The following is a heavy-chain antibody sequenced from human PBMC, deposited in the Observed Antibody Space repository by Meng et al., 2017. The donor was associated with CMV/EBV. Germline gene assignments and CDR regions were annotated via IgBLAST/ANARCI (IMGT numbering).Heavy chain of an antibody. CDR1: FTFSSYA. Sequence: FTFSSYAMHGVRQAPGKGLEWVAVISYDGSNKYYADSVKGRFTISRDNSKNTLYLQMNSLRAEDTAVYYCARDHDRYNWNYLGSAGYWGQGTLVTVSS. J-gene: IGHJ4*02. CDR2: ISYDGSNK. CDR3: ARDHDRYNWNYLGSAGY. V-gene: IGHV3-30-3*01. D-gene: IGHD1-7*01.